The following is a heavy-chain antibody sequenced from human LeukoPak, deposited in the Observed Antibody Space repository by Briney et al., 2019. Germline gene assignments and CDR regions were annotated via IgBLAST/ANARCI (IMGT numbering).Heavy chain of an antibody. CDR2: ISYDGSNK. V-gene: IGHV3-30-3*01. CDR3: AREGWPYYFDY. D-gene: IGHD5-24*01. CDR1: GFTFSSYA. Sequence: GGSLRLSCAASGFTFSSYAMLWVRQAPSKGLEWVAVISYDGSNKYYADSVKGRFTISRDNSKNTLYLQMNSLRAEDTAVYYCAREGWPYYFDYWGQGTLVTVSS. J-gene: IGHJ4*02.